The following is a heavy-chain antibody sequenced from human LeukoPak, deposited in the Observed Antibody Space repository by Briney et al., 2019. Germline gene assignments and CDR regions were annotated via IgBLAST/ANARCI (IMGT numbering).Heavy chain of an antibody. D-gene: IGHD3-10*01. CDR2: ISAYNGNT. Sequence: ASVKVSCKASGYTFTSYGISWVRQAPGQGLEWVGWISAYNGNTNYAQKLQGRVTMTTDTSTSTAYMELRSLRSDDTAVYYCARVVTYYGSGSYSDYWGQGTLVTVSP. CDR3: ARVVTYYGSGSYSDY. J-gene: IGHJ4*02. V-gene: IGHV1-18*01. CDR1: GYTFTSYG.